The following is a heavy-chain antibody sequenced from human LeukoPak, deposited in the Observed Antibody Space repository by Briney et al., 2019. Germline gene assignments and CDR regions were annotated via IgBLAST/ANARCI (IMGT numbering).Heavy chain of an antibody. CDR2: IWYDGSNK. J-gene: IGHJ4*02. CDR3: ARYGGSGYYLDY. CDR1: GFTFSSYR. Sequence: GGSLRLSCAASGFTFSSYRMHWVRQAPGKGLEWVAVIWYDGSNKYYADSVKGRFTISRDNSKNTLYLQMNSLRAEDTAVYYCARYGGSGYYLDYWGQGTLVTVSS. V-gene: IGHV3-33*01. D-gene: IGHD3-22*01.